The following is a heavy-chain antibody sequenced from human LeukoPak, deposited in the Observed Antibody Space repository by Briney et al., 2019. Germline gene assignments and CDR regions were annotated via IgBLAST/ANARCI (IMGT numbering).Heavy chain of an antibody. CDR3: ARETDSTLFDY. J-gene: IGHJ4*02. CDR1: GFTFSSYW. V-gene: IGHV3-48*04. D-gene: IGHD2-2*01. CDR2: ITTRDRTI. Sequence: PGGSLRLSCAPSGFTFSSYWMHWVRHAPGEGLEWVSYITTRDRTIYYADSGKGRFTISRDNAKILLYLQINSLRAADTSVYFCARETDSTLFDYWGQGTLVTVSS.